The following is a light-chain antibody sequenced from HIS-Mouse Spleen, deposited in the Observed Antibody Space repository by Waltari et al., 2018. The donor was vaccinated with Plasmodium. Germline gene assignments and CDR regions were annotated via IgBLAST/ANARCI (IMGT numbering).Light chain of an antibody. CDR3: QQYNNWSFT. CDR2: GAS. J-gene: IGKJ3*01. CDR1: QSVSSN. Sequence: EIVMTQSPATLSVSPGERATLSCRASQSVSSNLAWYQQKPVQAPSFLIYGASPRATVIPARFSGSGSGTEFTLTISSLQSEDFAVDYCQQYNNWSFTFGPGTKVDIK. V-gene: IGKV3-15*01.